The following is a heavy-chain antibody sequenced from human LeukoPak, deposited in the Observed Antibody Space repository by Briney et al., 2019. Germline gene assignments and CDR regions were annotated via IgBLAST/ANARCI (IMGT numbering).Heavy chain of an antibody. CDR3: ARVLAYCSGGSCTRGYNWFDP. J-gene: IGHJ5*02. Sequence: GSLRLSCAASGFTFSSYGMSWVRQPSGKGLEWIGSIHYGGSSYYNPSLKSRVTISVDTSMNQFSLKLTFVTTADTAVYYCARVLAYCSGGSCTRGYNWFDPWGQGTLVTVTS. CDR1: GFTFSSYG. D-gene: IGHD2-15*01. CDR2: IHYGGSS. V-gene: IGHV4-39*01.